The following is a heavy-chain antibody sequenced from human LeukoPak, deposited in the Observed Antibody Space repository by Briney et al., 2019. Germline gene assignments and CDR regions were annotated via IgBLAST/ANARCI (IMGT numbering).Heavy chain of an antibody. CDR3: ANLGLERYYYDRGGAFDI. CDR2: ISWNSGSI. D-gene: IGHD3-22*01. Sequence: GRSLRLSCAASGFTFDDYAMHWVRQAPGKGLEWVSGISWNSGSIGYADSVKGRFTISRDNAKNSLYLQMNSLRAEDTAVYYCANLGLERYYYDRGGAFDIWGQGTMVTVSS. J-gene: IGHJ3*02. CDR1: GFTFDDYA. V-gene: IGHV3-9*01.